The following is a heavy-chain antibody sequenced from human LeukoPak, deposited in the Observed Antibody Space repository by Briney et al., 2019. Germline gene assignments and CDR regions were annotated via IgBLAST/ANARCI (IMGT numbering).Heavy chain of an antibody. V-gene: IGHV4-4*07. CDR3: AREIGGYTYGYVPREVSYYFDY. CDR1: GGSFSGYY. D-gene: IGHD5-18*01. CDR2: IYTSGST. J-gene: IGHJ4*02. Sequence: SETLSLTCAVYGGSFSGYYWSWIRQPAGKGLKWIGRIYTSGSTNYNPSLKSRVTISVDTSKDQFSLKLSSVTAADTAVYYCAREIGGYTYGYVPREVSYYFDYWGQGTLVTVSS.